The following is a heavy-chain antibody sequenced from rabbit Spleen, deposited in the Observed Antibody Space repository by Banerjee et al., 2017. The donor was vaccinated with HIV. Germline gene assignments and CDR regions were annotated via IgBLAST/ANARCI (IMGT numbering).Heavy chain of an antibody. Sequence: QSLEESGGDLVKPGASLILTCTASGFSFSSSYWICWVRQAPGKGLEWIACIDIGSSGFTYFASWAKGRFTISKTSSTTVTLQMTSLTAADTATYFCARDSGSSFSSYGMDLWGPGTLVTVS. CDR1: GFSFSSSYW. D-gene: IGHD8-1*01. V-gene: IGHV1S40*01. CDR2: IDIGSSGFT. J-gene: IGHJ6*01. CDR3: ARDSGSSFSSYGMDL.